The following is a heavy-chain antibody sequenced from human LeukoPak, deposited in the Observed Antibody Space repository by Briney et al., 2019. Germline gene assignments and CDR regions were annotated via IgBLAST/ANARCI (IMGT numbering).Heavy chain of an antibody. V-gene: IGHV1-2*02. D-gene: IGHD3-22*01. Sequence: ASVRLSCKASGYTFTGYYMHWVRQAPGQGLEWMGWINPNSGGTNYAEKLQGSVTMTRDTSISTAYMELSSLRFNDTAVYYCARAPYYDTSGGCFDPWGPGSLATVSS. CDR2: INPNSGGT. CDR3: ARAPYYDTSGGCFDP. J-gene: IGHJ5*02. CDR1: GYTFTGYY.